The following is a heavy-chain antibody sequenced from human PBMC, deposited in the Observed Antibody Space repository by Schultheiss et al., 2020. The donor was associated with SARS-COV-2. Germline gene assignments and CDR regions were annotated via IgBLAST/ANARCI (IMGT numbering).Heavy chain of an antibody. CDR1: GGSISSSSYY. CDR3: ARGHSSSWYPDYYYYYGMDV. D-gene: IGHD6-13*01. Sequence: SETLSLTCTVSGGSISSSSYYWGWIRQHPGKGLEWIGYIYYSGSTNYNPSLKSRVTISVDTSKNQFSLKLSSVTAADTAMYYCARGHSSSWYPDYYYYYGMDVWGQGTTVTVSS. CDR2: IYYSGST. V-gene: IGHV4-61*05. J-gene: IGHJ6*02.